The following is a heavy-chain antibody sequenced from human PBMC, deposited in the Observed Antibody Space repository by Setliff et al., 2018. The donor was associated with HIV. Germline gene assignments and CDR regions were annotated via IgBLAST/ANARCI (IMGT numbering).Heavy chain of an antibody. CDR3: AKDRTSYGDYVLGPSFDL. V-gene: IGHV3-48*03. D-gene: IGHD4-17*01. CDR2: ISSSGSPI. CDR1: GFIFSSYE. J-gene: IGHJ2*01. Sequence: GSLRLSCAASGFIFSSYEMNWVRQAPGKGLEWVSYISSSGSPIHYADSVKGRFTISRDNSKNTLYLQMNSLRAEDTAVYYCAKDRTSYGDYVLGPSFDLWGRGTLVTVSS.